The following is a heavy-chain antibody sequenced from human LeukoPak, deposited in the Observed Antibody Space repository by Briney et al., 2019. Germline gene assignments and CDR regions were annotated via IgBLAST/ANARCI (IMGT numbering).Heavy chain of an antibody. Sequence: PGPCLRPSCSAAGPTVSSDEMESARPAPGKGLEWVSSISRRGGTIYYADSVKGRFTISRDNAKNSLYLQMNSLRAEDTAVYYCARVGAFSSSWLLYWGQGTLVTVSS. CDR3: ARVGAFSSSWLLY. D-gene: IGHD6-13*01. CDR1: GPTVSSDE. CDR2: ISRRGGTI. J-gene: IGHJ4*02. V-gene: IGHV3-48*03.